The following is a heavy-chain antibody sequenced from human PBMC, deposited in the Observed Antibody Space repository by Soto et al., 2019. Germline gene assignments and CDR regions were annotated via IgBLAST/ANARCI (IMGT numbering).Heavy chain of an antibody. J-gene: IGHJ6*02. D-gene: IGHD3-22*01. Sequence: TSETLSLTCAGYGGSFSGYYWSWIRQPPGKGLEWIGEINHSGSTNYNPSLKSRVTISVDTSKNQFSLKLSSVTAADTAVYYCARSTKSITMIVVVITRGHSDYGMDVWGQGTTVTVSS. CDR3: ARSTKSITMIVVVITRGHSDYGMDV. CDR2: INHSGST. CDR1: GGSFSGYY. V-gene: IGHV4-34*01.